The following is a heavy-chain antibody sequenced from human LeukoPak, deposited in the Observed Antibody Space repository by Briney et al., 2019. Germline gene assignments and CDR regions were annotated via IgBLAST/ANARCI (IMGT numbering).Heavy chain of an antibody. CDR2: IYSGGST. V-gene: IGHV3-53*01. CDR1: GFTVSSNY. D-gene: IGHD6-13*01. J-gene: IGHJ4*02. CDR3: AREAGAGTVDY. Sequence: VVSLRLSCAASGFTVSSNYMSWVRQAPGKGLEWVSVIYSGGSTYYADSVKGRFTISRDNSKNTLYLQMNSLRAEDTAVYYCAREAGAGTVDYWGQGTLVTVSS.